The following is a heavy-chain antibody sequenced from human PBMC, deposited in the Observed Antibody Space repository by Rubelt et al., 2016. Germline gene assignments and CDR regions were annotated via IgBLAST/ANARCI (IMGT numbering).Heavy chain of an antibody. CDR1: GFTFSSYG. J-gene: IGHJ4*02. Sequence: QVQLVESGGGLVQPGGSLRLSCAASGFTFSSYGMHWVRQAPGKGLEWVAVISYDGSNKYFADSVKGRFTISRDNSKNTLYLQMNSLRAEDTAVYYCAKWNAAAFDYWGQGTLVTVSS. D-gene: IGHD1-1*01. CDR2: ISYDGSNK. CDR3: AKWNAAAFDY. V-gene: IGHV3-30*18.